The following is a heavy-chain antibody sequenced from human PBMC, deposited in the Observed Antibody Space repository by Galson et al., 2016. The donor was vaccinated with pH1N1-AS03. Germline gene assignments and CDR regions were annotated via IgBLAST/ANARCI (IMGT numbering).Heavy chain of an antibody. D-gene: IGHD3-16*01. CDR3: ARDLSRLGDYGY. Sequence: SVKVSCKASGYSFTRYAVHWVRQAPGQRLEWMGWINPVNGNTKYSQKFQGRVTITRDTSATTVYMELSSLRSEDTAVYYCARDLSRLGDYGYWGRERWSPSPQ. V-gene: IGHV1-3*01. CDR2: INPVNGNT. CDR1: GYSFTRYA. J-gene: IGHJ4*02.